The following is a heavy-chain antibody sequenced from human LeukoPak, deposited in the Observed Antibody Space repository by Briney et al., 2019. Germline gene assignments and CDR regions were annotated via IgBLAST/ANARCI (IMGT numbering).Heavy chain of an antibody. Sequence: ASVKVSCKASGYTFTTYGISWVRQAPGQGLEWMGWISTYIDNTKYAHKFQGRVTMTTDTSTSTAYMEVRSLRSDDTAVYFCARRKKAGVGVAGTGWYFDPGGKGPLVTVSA. CDR1: GYTFTTYG. J-gene: IGHJ5*02. CDR3: ARRKKAGVGVAGTGWYFDP. D-gene: IGHD6-19*01. CDR2: ISTYIDNT. V-gene: IGHV1-18*01.